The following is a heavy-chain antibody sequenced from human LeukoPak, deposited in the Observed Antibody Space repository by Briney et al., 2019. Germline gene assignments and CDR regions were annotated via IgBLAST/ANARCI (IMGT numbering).Heavy chain of an antibody. CDR2: IRRGVGST. J-gene: IGHJ4*02. CDR1: GFTFSSYD. V-gene: IGHV3-23*01. D-gene: IGHD4-17*01. CDR3: AVYGDSLDY. Sequence: GGSLRLSCAASGFTFSSYDLSWVRQAPGKGLECVSAIRRGVGSTYYADSVKGRFTISRDSSKNTLYLQMNSLRAEDTAVYYCAVYGDSLDYWGQGTLVTVSS.